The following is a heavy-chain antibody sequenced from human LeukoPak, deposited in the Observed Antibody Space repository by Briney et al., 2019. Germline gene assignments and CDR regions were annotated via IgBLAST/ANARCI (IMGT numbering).Heavy chain of an antibody. D-gene: IGHD7-27*01. CDR3: ANYWGDPLLLPNVAFDF. Sequence: GGSLRLSCAASGFTFSSYGMHWVRQAPGKGLEWVADIRDDGSNKYYADSVKGRFTISRDNSKNTLYLQMNSLRAEDTAVYYCANYWGDPLLLPNVAFDFWGQGTMVTVSS. J-gene: IGHJ3*01. CDR1: GFTFSSYG. CDR2: IRDDGSNK. V-gene: IGHV3-33*08.